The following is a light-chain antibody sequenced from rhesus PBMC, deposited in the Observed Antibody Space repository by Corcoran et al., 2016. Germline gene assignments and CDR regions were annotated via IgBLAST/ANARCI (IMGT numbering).Light chain of an antibody. V-gene: IGKV1-36*02. Sequence: DIQMTQSPSSLSASVGDRVTITCRASQGSSDYLSWYQQKPGEPPKRLFYAASSLESGVPSRVSGIGSGTDFTLTISSLQPEDFAAYYCLQGYSIPYSFCQWTKVQIK. J-gene: IGKJ2*01. CDR3: LQGYSIPYS. CDR1: QGSSDY. CDR2: AAS.